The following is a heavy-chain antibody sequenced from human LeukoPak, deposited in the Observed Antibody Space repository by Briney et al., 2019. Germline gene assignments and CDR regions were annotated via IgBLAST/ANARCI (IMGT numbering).Heavy chain of an antibody. D-gene: IGHD6-13*01. V-gene: IGHV4-59*08. CDR2: IYYSGST. J-gene: IGHJ4*02. CDR3: ARSFSSTWFYFDY. CDR1: GGSFSGYY. Sequence: PSETLSLTCAVYGGSFSGYYWSWIRQPPGKGLEWIGYIYYSGSTNYNPSLKSRVTISVDTSKNRFSLKLSSVTAADTAMYYCARSFSSTWFYFDYWGQGSLVTVSS.